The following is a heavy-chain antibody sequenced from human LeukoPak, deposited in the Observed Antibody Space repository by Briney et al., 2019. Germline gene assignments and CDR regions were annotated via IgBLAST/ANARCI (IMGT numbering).Heavy chain of an antibody. Sequence: ASVKVSCKASGYTFTSYYMHWVRQAPGQGLEWMGIINPSGGSTSYAQKFQGRVTMTRDASTSTVYMELSSLRSEDTAVYYCARDRFKGGYDYYYYGMDVWGQGTTVTVSS. J-gene: IGHJ6*02. CDR3: ARDRFKGGYDYYYYGMDV. CDR1: GYTFTSYY. D-gene: IGHD5-12*01. V-gene: IGHV1-46*01. CDR2: INPSGGST.